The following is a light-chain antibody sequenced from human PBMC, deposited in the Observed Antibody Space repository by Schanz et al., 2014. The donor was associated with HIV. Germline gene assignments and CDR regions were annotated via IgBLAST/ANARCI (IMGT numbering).Light chain of an antibody. Sequence: EIVLTQSPGILSLSPGERATLSCGASQSVSGNFLAWYQQKAGQAPRLLIFGASNRATGIPDRFSGTGSGTHFTLTISSLQSEDFAVYYCQQYDDWPILTFGGGTKVEIK. CDR2: GAS. CDR1: QSVSGNF. CDR3: QQYDDWPILT. V-gene: IGKV3-20*01. J-gene: IGKJ4*01.